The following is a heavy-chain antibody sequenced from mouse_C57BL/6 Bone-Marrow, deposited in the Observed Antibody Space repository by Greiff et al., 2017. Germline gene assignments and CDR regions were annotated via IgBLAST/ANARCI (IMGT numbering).Heavy chain of an antibody. CDR2: INPNNGGN. V-gene: IGHV1-18*01. Sequence: DVQLQESGPELVKPGASVKIPCKASGYTFTDYNMDWVKQSHGKSLEWIGDINPNNGGNSYNQKFKGKATLTVDKSSSTAYMQLSSLTSDDTAVYDCARHEWLLRLAWFAYWGQGTLVTVSA. J-gene: IGHJ3*01. CDR3: ARHEWLLRLAWFAY. CDR1: GYTFTDYN. D-gene: IGHD2-3*01.